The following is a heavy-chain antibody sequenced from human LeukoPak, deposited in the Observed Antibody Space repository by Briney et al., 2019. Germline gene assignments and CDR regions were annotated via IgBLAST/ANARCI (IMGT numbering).Heavy chain of an antibody. J-gene: IGHJ6*03. V-gene: IGHV4-34*01. CDR1: GGSFRGYY. Sequence: SETLSLTCAVYGGSFRGYYWSWIRQPPGKGLEWIGEINHSGSTNYNPSLKSRVTISVDTSKNQFSLKLSSVTAADTAVYYCARGRVVVVAAYYYYMDVWGKGTTVTVSS. D-gene: IGHD2-15*01. CDR2: INHSGST. CDR3: ARGRVVVVAAYYYYMDV.